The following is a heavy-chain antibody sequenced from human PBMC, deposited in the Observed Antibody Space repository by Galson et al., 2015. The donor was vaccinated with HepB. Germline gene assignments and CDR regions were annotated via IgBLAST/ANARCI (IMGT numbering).Heavy chain of an antibody. V-gene: IGHV3-30-3*01. CDR2: IPYDGNNK. D-gene: IGHD3-22*01. J-gene: IGHJ4*02. Sequence: SLRLSCAASGFTFTNFAMHWVRQAPGKGLEWVTTIPYDGNNKFYADSVKGRFTVSRDISKNTLYLQMNSLRAGDTAGYYCARDPDDTNGYYNPFDYWGQGSLVTVSS. CDR3: ARDPDDTNGYYNPFDY. CDR1: GFTFTNFA.